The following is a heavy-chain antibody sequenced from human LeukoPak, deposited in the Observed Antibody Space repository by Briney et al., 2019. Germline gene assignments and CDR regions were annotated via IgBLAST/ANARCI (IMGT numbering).Heavy chain of an antibody. J-gene: IGHJ5*02. Sequence: SETLSLTCTVSGGSISSSSYYWGWIRQPPRKGLEWIATIYYSGNTFYNPSLRSRVTISFDTSKNHFSLNLNSVTAADTAVYYCARESGETGVDPWGQGTLVTVSS. CDR3: ARESGETGVDP. V-gene: IGHV4-39*07. CDR1: GGSISSSSYY. D-gene: IGHD7-27*01. CDR2: IYYSGNT.